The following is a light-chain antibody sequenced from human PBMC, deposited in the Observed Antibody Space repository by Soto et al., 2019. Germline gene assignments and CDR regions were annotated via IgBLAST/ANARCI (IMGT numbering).Light chain of an antibody. V-gene: IGLV3-21*02. CDR2: DDS. CDR1: NIDTKT. J-gene: IGLJ2*01. CDR3: QVWDHSSDQGI. Sequence: SYELTQPPSVSVPPGQTARISCGGNNIDTKTVHWYQQKSGQAPVLVVYDDSARPSGIPERFSGSNSGNTATLTVSRVEAGDEADYYCQVWDHSSDQGIFGGGTQLTVL.